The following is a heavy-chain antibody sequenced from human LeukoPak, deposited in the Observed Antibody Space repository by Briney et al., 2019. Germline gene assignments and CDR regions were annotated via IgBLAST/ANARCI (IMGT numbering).Heavy chain of an antibody. V-gene: IGHV1-69*04. Sequence: ASVTVSCKASGGTFSSYAISWVRQAPGQGLEWMGRIIPILGIANYAQKFQGRVTITADKSTSTAYMELSSLRSEDTAVYYCARGDPYCSSTSCTGSYYYYGMDVWGQGNPGHRLL. CDR1: GGTFSSYA. J-gene: IGHJ6*02. CDR3: ARGDPYCSSTSCTGSYYYYGMDV. D-gene: IGHD2-2*01. CDR2: IIPILGIA.